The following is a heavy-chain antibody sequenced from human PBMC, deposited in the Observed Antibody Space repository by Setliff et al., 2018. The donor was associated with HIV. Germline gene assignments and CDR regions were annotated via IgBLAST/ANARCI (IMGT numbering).Heavy chain of an antibody. CDR3: ARDLTSNSNCFEP. Sequence: PSETLSLTCGVSGYSISGGYYWSWIRQHPGKGLEWIGYVYYTGKTYYNPSLESRISMSVDTSKNQFSLKLTSVTAADTAIYYCARDLTSNSNCFEPWGQGTQVTVSS. D-gene: IGHD4-4*01. CDR1: GYSISGGYY. CDR2: VYYTGKT. J-gene: IGHJ5*02. V-gene: IGHV4-31*11.